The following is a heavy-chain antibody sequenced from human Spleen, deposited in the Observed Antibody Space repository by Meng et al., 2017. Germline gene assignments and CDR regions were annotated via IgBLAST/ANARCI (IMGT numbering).Heavy chain of an antibody. V-gene: IGHV3-7*01. Sequence: LSLTCAASGFTFSSYWMTWVRQAPGKGLEWVANIKQDESEKHYVDSVKGRFTISRDNAKNSLYLQMNSLRVEDTAVYYCARYRELLWFGELYCWGQGTLVTVSS. J-gene: IGHJ4*02. CDR1: GFTFSSYW. CDR2: IKQDESEK. CDR3: ARYRELLWFGELYC. D-gene: IGHD3-10*01.